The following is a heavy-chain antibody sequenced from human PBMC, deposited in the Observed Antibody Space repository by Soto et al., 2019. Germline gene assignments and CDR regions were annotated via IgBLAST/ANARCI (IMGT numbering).Heavy chain of an antibody. D-gene: IGHD6-19*01. CDR1: GGSISSYY. J-gene: IGHJ6*03. CDR3: ARDSVAGTNRYYYYYMDV. Sequence: PSETLSLTCTVSGGSISSYYWSWIRQPPGKGLEWIGYIYYSGSTNYNPSLKSRVTISVDTSKNQFSLKLSSVTAADTAVYYCARDSVAGTNRYYYYYMDVWGKGTTVTVSS. CDR2: IYYSGST. V-gene: IGHV4-59*01.